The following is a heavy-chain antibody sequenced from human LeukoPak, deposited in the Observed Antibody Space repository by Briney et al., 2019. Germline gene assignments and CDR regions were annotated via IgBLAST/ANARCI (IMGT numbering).Heavy chain of an antibody. CDR2: IYPGDSDT. Sequence: GESLKISCQGSGYTFGNYWIAWVRQMPGKGLESMGIIYPGDSDTRYSSSFQGQVTFSADKSISTAYLQWSSLKASDTAMYYCARLSDGYNDYWGQGTLVTVSS. V-gene: IGHV5-51*01. CDR1: GYTFGNYW. D-gene: IGHD5-24*01. J-gene: IGHJ4*02. CDR3: ARLSDGYNDY.